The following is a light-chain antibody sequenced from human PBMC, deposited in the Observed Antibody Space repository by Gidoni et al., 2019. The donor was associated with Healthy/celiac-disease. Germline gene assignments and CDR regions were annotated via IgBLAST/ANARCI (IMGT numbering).Light chain of an antibody. CDR3: QQANSFPGT. V-gene: IGKV1-12*01. J-gene: IGKJ1*01. Sequence: DIQMTQSPSSVSASVGDRVTITCRASQGISSWLAWYLQKPGKAPKLLIYAASSLQSGVPSRFSGSGSGTDFTLTISSLQPEDFATYYCQQANSFPGTFGQGTKVEIK. CDR2: AAS. CDR1: QGISSW.